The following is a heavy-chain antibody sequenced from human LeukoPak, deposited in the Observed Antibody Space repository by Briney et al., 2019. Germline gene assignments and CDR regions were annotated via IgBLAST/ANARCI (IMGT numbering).Heavy chain of an antibody. Sequence: GGSLRLSCAASGFTFSSYGMHWVRQAPGKGLEWVAFIRYDGSNKYYADSVKGRFTISRDNSKNTLYLQMNSLRAEDTAVYYCAKDHYDSSGYQFQEVDYWGQGTLVTVSS. CDR2: IRYDGSNK. J-gene: IGHJ4*02. D-gene: IGHD3-22*01. CDR3: AKDHYDSSGYQFQEVDY. CDR1: GFTFSSYG. V-gene: IGHV3-30*02.